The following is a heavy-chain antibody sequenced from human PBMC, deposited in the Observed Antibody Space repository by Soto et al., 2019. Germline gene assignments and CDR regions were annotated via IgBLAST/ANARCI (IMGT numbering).Heavy chain of an antibody. V-gene: IGHV4-34*01. CDR1: GGSFIGYY. CDR3: ARGLSRGWGSRFYYYGMDV. D-gene: IGHD6-19*01. Sequence: SDTLSLTCAVYGGSFIGYYWSWISQPPGKGLEWIGEINHSGSTNYNPSLKSRVTISVDTSKNQFSLKLSSVTAADTAVYYCARGLSRGWGSRFYYYGMDVWGQGTTVT. J-gene: IGHJ6*02. CDR2: INHSGST.